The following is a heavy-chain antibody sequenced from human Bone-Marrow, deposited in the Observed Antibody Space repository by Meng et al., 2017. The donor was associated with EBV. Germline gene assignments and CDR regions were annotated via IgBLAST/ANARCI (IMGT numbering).Heavy chain of an antibody. D-gene: IGHD3-10*01. V-gene: IGHV4-39*06. CDR3: ASRYGSGSYYFDY. CDR1: GGSISSSSYY. J-gene: IGHJ4*02. CDR2: IYYSGST. Sequence: RRRPQEAGPGLVEPSETLSLTCTVFGGSISSSSYYWGWIRQPPGKGLEWIGSIYYSGSTYYNPSLKSRVTISVDTSKNQFSLKLSSVTAADTAVYYCASRYGSGSYYFDYWGQGTLVTVSS.